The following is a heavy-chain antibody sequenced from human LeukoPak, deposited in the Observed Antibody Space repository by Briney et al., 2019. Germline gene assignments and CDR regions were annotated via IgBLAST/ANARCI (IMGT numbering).Heavy chain of an antibody. CDR2: IYYSGST. J-gene: IGHJ6*02. V-gene: IGHV4-59*01. CDR1: GGSISSYY. Sequence: SETLSLTCTVSGGSISSYYWSWIRQPPGKGLEWIGYIYYSGSTNYNPSLKSRVTISVDTSKNQFSLKLSSVTAADTAVYYCARDRSYYYGMAVWGQGTTVTVSS. CDR3: ARDRSYYYGMAV.